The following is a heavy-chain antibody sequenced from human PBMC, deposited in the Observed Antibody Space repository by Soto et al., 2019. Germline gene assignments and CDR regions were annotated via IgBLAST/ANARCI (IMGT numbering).Heavy chain of an antibody. V-gene: IGHV3-23*01. CDR2: ISASGSNT. CDR1: GFTFSNYG. D-gene: IGHD4-17*01. CDR3: TRVGASYGGNQYYYYGMDV. J-gene: IGHJ6*02. Sequence: GGSLRLSCVASGFTFSNYGLSWVRQAPGTGLEWVSGISASGSNTYYADSVKGRFTISRDNTKNTLYLQMNSLKTEDTAVYYCTRVGASYGGNQYYYYGMDVWGQGTTVTVSS.